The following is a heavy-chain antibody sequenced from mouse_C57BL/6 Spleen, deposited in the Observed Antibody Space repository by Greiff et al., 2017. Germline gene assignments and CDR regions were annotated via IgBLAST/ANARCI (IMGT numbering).Heavy chain of an antibody. D-gene: IGHD2-3*01. CDR3: ARWDDGSAY. Sequence: VQLQQSGAELVMPGASVKLSCKASGYTFTSYWMHWVKQRPGQGLEWIGEIDPSDSYTNYNQKFKGKSTLTVDKSSSTAYMQLSSLTSEDSAVYYCARWDDGSAYWGQGTLVTVSA. V-gene: IGHV1-69*01. CDR1: GYTFTSYW. J-gene: IGHJ3*01. CDR2: IDPSDSYT.